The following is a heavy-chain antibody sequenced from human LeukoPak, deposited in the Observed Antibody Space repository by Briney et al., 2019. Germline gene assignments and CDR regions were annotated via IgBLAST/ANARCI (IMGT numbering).Heavy chain of an antibody. D-gene: IGHD3-22*01. Sequence: PGGSLRLSCAASGFTFSNYWMHWVRQAPGKGLVWVSRIKNDGSTTTYADSVKGRFTISSDSAKNTLYLQMNSLRAEDTAVYYSARDPYYGVADLDRWGQGTLVTVSS. CDR2: IKNDGSTT. CDR1: GFTFSNYW. J-gene: IGHJ5*02. CDR3: ARDPYYGVADLDR. V-gene: IGHV3-74*01.